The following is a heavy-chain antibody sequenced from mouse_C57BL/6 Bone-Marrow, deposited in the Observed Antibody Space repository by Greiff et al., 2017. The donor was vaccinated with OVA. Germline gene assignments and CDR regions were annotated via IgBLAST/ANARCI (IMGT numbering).Heavy chain of an antibody. V-gene: IGHV5-12*01. Sequence: EVKLEESGGGLVQPGGSLKLSCAASGFTFSDYYMYWVRQTPEKRLEWVAYISNGGGSTYYPDTVKGRFTISKDNAKNTLYLQMSRLKSEDTAMYYCARHELGFAYWGQGTLVTVSA. CDR2: ISNGGGST. CDR3: ARHELGFAY. J-gene: IGHJ3*01. CDR1: GFTFSDYY.